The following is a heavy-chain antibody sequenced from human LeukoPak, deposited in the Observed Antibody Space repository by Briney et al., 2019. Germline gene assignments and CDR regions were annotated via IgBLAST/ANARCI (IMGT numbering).Heavy chain of an antibody. CDR2: ISAYNGNT. V-gene: IGHV1-18*01. D-gene: IGHD2-2*01. CDR3: ARDRPDIVVVPAAMDV. J-gene: IGHJ6*02. CDR1: GYTFTSYG. Sequence: SVKVSCKASGYTFTSYGISWVRQAPGQGLEWMGWISAYNGNTNYAQKLQGRVTMTRDTSTSTVYMELSSLRSEDTAVYYCARDRPDIVVVPAAMDVWGQGTTVTVSS.